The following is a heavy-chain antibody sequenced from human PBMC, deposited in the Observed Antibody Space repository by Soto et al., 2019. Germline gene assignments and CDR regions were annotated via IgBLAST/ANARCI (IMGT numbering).Heavy chain of an antibody. Sequence: PGGSLRLSCAASGFTFSSYWMHWVRQAPGKGLVWVSRINSDGSSTSYADSVKGRFTISRDNSKNTLYLQMNSLRAEDTAVYYCARDYLVIPHRVIDYWGQGTLVTVSS. D-gene: IGHD2-15*01. CDR2: INSDGSST. CDR3: ARDYLVIPHRVIDY. V-gene: IGHV3-74*01. CDR1: GFTFSSYW. J-gene: IGHJ4*02.